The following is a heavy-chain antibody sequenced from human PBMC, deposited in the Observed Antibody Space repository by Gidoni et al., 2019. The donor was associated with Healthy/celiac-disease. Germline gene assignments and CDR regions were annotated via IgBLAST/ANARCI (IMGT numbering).Heavy chain of an antibody. CDR3: ARMAVRYFDWLLYRSTGFDY. CDR1: GFSLSNARMV. J-gene: IGHJ4*02. D-gene: IGHD3-9*01. Sequence: QVTLKESGPVLLKPTETLPLPCTVPGFSLSNARMVVSWIRPPPGKALEWLAHIFTNDEKAYSTSLKSRLTISKDTSKSQVVLTMTNMDPVDTATYYCARMAVRYFDWLLYRSTGFDYWGQGTLVTVSS. V-gene: IGHV2-26*01. CDR2: IFTNDEK.